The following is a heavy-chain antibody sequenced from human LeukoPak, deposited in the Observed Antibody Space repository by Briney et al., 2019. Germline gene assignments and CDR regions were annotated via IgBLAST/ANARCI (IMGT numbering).Heavy chain of an antibody. Sequence: ASVKVSCKASGYTFTGYYMHWVRQAPGQGLEWMGWINPNSGGTNYAQKFQGRVTMTRDTSISTAYMELSRLRSDDTAVYYCATMVRGVIPDFDSWGQGTLVTVSS. CDR1: GYTFTGYY. CDR3: ATMVRGVIPDFDS. V-gene: IGHV1-2*02. D-gene: IGHD3-10*01. J-gene: IGHJ4*02. CDR2: INPNSGGT.